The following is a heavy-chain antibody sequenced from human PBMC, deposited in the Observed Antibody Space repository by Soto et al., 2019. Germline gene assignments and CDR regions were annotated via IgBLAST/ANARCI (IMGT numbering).Heavy chain of an antibody. J-gene: IGHJ6*02. CDR3: ARGRSDSAGSSFGRRMDV. CDR1: GEALGSGQSY. CDR2: TFVTGAI. D-gene: IGHD3-10*01. V-gene: IGHV4-61*01. Sequence: QVQLQESGPGLVKSSETLSLICFVSGEALGSGQSYWNWIRQAPGKGLEWIGQTFVTGAIKYSASLKSRVTMSVDTSKSQISLTLTSVTAADSATYFCARGRSDSAGSSFGRRMDVWGQGTTVTVSS.